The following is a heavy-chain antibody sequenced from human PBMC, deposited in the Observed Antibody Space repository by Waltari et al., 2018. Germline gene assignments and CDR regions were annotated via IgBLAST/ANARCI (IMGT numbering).Heavy chain of an antibody. CDR1: GGPISSSNW. CDR2: IDHSGST. J-gene: IGHJ4*02. Sequence: QGQLQESGPGLVKPSGTLSLTCAVSGGPISSSNWWSWVRQPTGKGLEWIGEIDHSGSTNYNPSLMSLVTISVDKSKNQFSLKLSSVTAADTAVYYCARNIYSGYETHWFDYWGQGTLVTVSS. V-gene: IGHV4-4*02. D-gene: IGHD5-12*01. CDR3: ARNIYSGYETHWFDY.